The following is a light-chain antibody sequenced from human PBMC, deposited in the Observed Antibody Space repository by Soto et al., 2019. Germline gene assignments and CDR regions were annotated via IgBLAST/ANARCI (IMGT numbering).Light chain of an antibody. Sequence: EIVLTQSPGTLSLSPGERVTLSCRASQAVNNNYLAWYQQIPGQAPRLLIYGASNRATGIPGRFGGSGSGTDFTLTISRLEPEDFAMYYCQQYGSSPVTFGGGTKVDI. J-gene: IGKJ4*01. CDR3: QQYGSSPVT. V-gene: IGKV3-20*01. CDR1: QAVNNNY. CDR2: GAS.